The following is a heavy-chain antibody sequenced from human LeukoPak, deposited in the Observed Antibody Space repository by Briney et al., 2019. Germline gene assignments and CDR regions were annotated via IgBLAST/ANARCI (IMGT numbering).Heavy chain of an antibody. J-gene: IGHJ3*02. CDR3: ARGAEMATYFGAFDI. V-gene: IGHV1-46*01. CDR1: GYSFTSHY. Sequence: ASVKVSCKASGYSFTSHYMHWVRQAPGQGLEWLGLINPTGSSTLYAQKFQGRVTMTRDMSTSTVYMELSSLRSEDTAVYYCARGAEMATYFGAFDIWGQGTMVTVSS. D-gene: IGHD5-24*01. CDR2: INPTGSST.